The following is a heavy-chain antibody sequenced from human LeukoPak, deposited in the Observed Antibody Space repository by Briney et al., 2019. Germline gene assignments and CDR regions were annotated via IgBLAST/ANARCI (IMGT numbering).Heavy chain of an antibody. Sequence: SETLSLTCTVSGYSISSGYYWGWIRQPPGKGLEWIVSIYHSGSTYYNPSLKSRVTISVDASKNQFSLKLSSVTAADTAVYYCARVDYVGYYYYYMDVWGKGTTVTVSS. CDR3: ARVDYVGYYYYYMDV. CDR1: GYSISSGYY. V-gene: IGHV4-38-2*02. CDR2: IYHSGST. J-gene: IGHJ6*03. D-gene: IGHD3-16*01.